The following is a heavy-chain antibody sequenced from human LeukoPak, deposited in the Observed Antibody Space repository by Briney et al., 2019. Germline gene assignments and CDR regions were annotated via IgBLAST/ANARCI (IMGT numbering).Heavy chain of an antibody. CDR1: GGSISSYY. CDR3: ARAKGYCTGDSCYGSYWYFDL. CDR2: ISYSGGT. D-gene: IGHD2-15*01. Sequence: PSETLSLTCTVSGGSISSYYWSWTRQPPGKGLEWIGYISYSGGTNYNPSLKSRVTMSVDTSKNQFSLKLTSVTAADTAFYYCARAKGYCTGDSCYGSYWYFDLWGRGTLVTVSS. V-gene: IGHV4-59*01. J-gene: IGHJ2*01.